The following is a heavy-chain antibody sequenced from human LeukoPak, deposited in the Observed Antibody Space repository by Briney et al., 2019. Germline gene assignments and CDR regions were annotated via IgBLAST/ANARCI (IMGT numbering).Heavy chain of an antibody. J-gene: IGHJ2*01. Sequence: SETLSLTCTVSGGSVSSYYWSWIRQPPGKGLEWIGYIYNSENTNYNSSLKSRVTMSVDTSKNQFFLKLSSVTAADTAVYYCANFHSVPSGGYVLWYFDLWGRGTLVIVSS. CDR2: IYNSENT. CDR1: GGSVSSYY. CDR3: ANFHSVPSGGYVLWYFDL. D-gene: IGHD6-19*01. V-gene: IGHV4-4*09.